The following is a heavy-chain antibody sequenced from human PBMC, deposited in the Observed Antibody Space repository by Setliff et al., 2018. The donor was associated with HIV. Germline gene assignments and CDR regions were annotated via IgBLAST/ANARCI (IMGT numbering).Heavy chain of an antibody. CDR3: AKDAAALPAINYYYYYIDF. D-gene: IGHD5-18*01. J-gene: IGHJ6*03. CDR1: GFPFSAYS. V-gene: IGHV3-48*01. CDR2: IYMGNSNI. Sequence: GGSLRLSCVGSGFPFSAYSLSWVRMAPGKGLEWIAYIYMGNSNIYIGDSVKGRFTISRDNAKNSMYLQMNSLRAEDTAVYYCAKDAAALPAINYYYYYIDFWGKGTTVTVSS.